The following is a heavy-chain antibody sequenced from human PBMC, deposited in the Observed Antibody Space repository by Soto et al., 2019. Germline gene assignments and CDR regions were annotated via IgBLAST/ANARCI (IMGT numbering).Heavy chain of an antibody. CDR1: GYTFTSYG. Sequence: ASVKVSCKASGYTFTSYGISWVRQAPGQGLEWMGWISAYDGNTNYAQKLQGRVTMTTDTSTSTAYMELRSLRSDDTAVYYCARGILLSSSWSFDYWGQGTLVTVSS. D-gene: IGHD6-13*01. CDR2: ISAYDGNT. CDR3: ARGILLSSSWSFDY. J-gene: IGHJ4*02. V-gene: IGHV1-18*01.